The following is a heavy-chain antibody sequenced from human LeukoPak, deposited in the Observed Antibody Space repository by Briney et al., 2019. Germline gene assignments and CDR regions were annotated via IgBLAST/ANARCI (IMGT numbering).Heavy chain of an antibody. CDR3: ARESTVYSSSWYYYYYGMDV. CDR1: GFTFDDYA. V-gene: IGHV3-30-3*01. J-gene: IGHJ6*02. D-gene: IGHD6-13*01. CDR2: ISYDGSNK. Sequence: PGRSLRLSCAASGFTFDDYAMHWVRQAPGKGLEWVAVISYDGSNKYYADSVKGRFTISRDNSKNTLYLQMNSLRAEDTAVYYCARESTVYSSSWYYYYYGMDVWGQGTTVTVSS.